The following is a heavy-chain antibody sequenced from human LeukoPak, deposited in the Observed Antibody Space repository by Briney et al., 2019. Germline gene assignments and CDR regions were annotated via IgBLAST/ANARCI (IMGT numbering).Heavy chain of an antibody. D-gene: IGHD5-18*01. Sequence: GGSLRLSCAASGLHFSGTAMSWVRQAPGKGLEWVSAISHDGMNAYYADSVKGRFTISRDNAKNTLFLQMNSLRVDDTAVYYCARGSYSYGLRNDAFDIWGQGTMVTVSS. V-gene: IGHV3-23*01. CDR3: ARGSYSYGLRNDAFDI. CDR1: GLHFSGTA. CDR2: ISHDGMNA. J-gene: IGHJ3*02.